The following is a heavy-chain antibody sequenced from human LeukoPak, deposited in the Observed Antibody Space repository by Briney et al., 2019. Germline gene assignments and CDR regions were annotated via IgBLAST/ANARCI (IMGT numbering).Heavy chain of an antibody. J-gene: IGHJ4*02. D-gene: IGHD6-6*01. CDR2: INHSGST. Sequence: SETLSLTCAVYGGSFSGYYWSWIRQPPGKGLEWIGEINHSGSTNYNPSLKSRVTISVDTSKNQFSLKLSSVTAADTAVYYCARGRTIAARARGYYFDYWGQGTLVTVSS. CDR1: GGSFSGYY. V-gene: IGHV4-34*01. CDR3: ARGRTIAARARGYYFDY.